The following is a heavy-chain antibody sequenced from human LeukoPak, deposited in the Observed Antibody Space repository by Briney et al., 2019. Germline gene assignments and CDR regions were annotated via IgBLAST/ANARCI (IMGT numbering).Heavy chain of an antibody. V-gene: IGHV4-39*01. Sequence: SWRLSLTFPVCAGFFISSSHHGGWIRQSRGEGLEWIGTVYYGRTTYYIPSLRGRVTISLDTSANHFSLQLNSVTAADTAVYYCVRHDGRGGATMGAFDPWGQGSLVTVSS. CDR1: AGFFISSSHH. CDR3: VRHDGRGGATMGAFDP. J-gene: IGHJ5*02. D-gene: IGHD5-12*01. CDR2: VYYGRTT.